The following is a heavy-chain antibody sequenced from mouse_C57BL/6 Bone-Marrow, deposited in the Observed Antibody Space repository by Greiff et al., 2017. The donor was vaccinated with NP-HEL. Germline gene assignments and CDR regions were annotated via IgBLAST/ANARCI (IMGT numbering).Heavy chain of an antibody. V-gene: IGHV5-6*01. CDR1: GFTFSSYG. D-gene: IGHD2-12*01. Sequence: EVKLMESGGDLVKPGGSLKLSCAASGFTFSSYGMSWVRQTPDKRLEWVATISSGGSYTYYPDSVKGRFTISRDNAKNTLYLQMSSLKSEDTAMYYCARQGVYYREAYAMDYWGQGTSVTVSS. CDR3: ARQGVYYREAYAMDY. CDR2: ISSGGSYT. J-gene: IGHJ4*01.